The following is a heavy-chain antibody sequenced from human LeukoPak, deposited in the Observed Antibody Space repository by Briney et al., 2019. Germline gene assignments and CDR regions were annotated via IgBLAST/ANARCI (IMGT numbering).Heavy chain of an antibody. J-gene: IGHJ4*02. Sequence: GGSLRLSCAASGFTFSSYSMNWVRQAPGKGLEWISYISSSSSTIYYAASVKGRFTISRDNAKNSLYLQMNSLRAEDTAVYYCARGTYCSSTSCLDYWGQGTLVTVSS. D-gene: IGHD2-2*01. CDR1: GFTFSSYS. V-gene: IGHV3-48*01. CDR2: ISSSSSTI. CDR3: ARGTYCSSTSCLDY.